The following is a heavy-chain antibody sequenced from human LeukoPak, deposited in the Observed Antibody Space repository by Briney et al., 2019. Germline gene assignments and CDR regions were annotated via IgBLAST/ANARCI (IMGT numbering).Heavy chain of an antibody. Sequence: PGGSLRLSCAASGIPFTTSDMHWVRQAPGKGLEWVAFIRNDGSNTYYADSVKGRFTISRDNAKNSLYLQMNSLRAEDTAVYYCARSPGVVVAATGWFDPWGQGTLVTVSS. CDR1: GIPFTTSD. J-gene: IGHJ5*02. CDR3: ARSPGVVVAATGWFDP. D-gene: IGHD2-15*01. CDR2: IRNDGSNT. V-gene: IGHV3-30*02.